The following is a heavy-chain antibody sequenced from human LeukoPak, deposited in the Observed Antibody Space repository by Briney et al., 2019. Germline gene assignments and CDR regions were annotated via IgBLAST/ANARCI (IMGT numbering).Heavy chain of an antibody. J-gene: IGHJ4*02. Sequence: SETLSLTCAVSGGSISSYYWSWIRQPPGKGLGWIGYIYYSGSTNYNPSLKSRVTISVDTSKNQFSLKLSSVTAADTAVYYCARTRWFGELPFVYWGRGTLVTVSS. CDR1: GGSISSYY. V-gene: IGHV4-59*01. CDR2: IYYSGST. D-gene: IGHD3-10*01. CDR3: ARTRWFGELPFVY.